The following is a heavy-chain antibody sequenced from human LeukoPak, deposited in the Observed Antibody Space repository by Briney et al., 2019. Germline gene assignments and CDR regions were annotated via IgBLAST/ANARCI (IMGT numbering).Heavy chain of an antibody. V-gene: IGHV4-61*02. J-gene: IGHJ5*02. CDR1: GGSISSGSYY. Sequence: KPSQTLSLTCTVSGGSISSGSYYWSWIRQPAGKGLEWIGRIYTSGSTNYNPSLKSRVTISVDTSKDQFSLKLSSVTAADTAVYYCARDKLMALYNWFDPWGQGTLVTVSS. D-gene: IGHD5-24*01. CDR3: ARDKLMALYNWFDP. CDR2: IYTSGST.